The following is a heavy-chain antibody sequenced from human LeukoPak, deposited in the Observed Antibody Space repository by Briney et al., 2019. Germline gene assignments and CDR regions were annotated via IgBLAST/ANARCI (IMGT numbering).Heavy chain of an antibody. Sequence: PSETLSLTCTVSGVSISSGSYYWSWIRQPAGKGLEWVGRIYKSGNTNYNPSLKSRVTISVDTSKNQFSLSLGSVTAADTAVYYCAIRFSSSWYSDAFDIWGQGTMVTVSS. D-gene: IGHD6-13*01. V-gene: IGHV4-61*02. CDR2: IYKSGNT. CDR3: AIRFSSSWYSDAFDI. J-gene: IGHJ3*02. CDR1: GVSISSGSYY.